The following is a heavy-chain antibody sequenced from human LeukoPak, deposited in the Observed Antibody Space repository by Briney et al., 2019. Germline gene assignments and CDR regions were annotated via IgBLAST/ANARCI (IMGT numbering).Heavy chain of an antibody. CDR3: AKVNYYGSGSHQYYFDY. Sequence: PGGSLRLSCAASGFTFDDYAMHWVRQAPGKGLEWVSGISWNSGSIGYADSVKGRFTISRDNAKNSLYLQMNSLRAEDTALYYCAKVNYYGSGSHQYYFDYWGQGTLVTVSS. CDR2: ISWNSGSI. V-gene: IGHV3-9*01. CDR1: GFTFDDYA. D-gene: IGHD3-10*01. J-gene: IGHJ4*02.